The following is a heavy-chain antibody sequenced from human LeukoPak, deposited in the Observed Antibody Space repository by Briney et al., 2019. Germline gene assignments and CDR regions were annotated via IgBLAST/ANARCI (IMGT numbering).Heavy chain of an antibody. CDR2: IYYSGYT. V-gene: IGHV4-59*01. D-gene: IGHD3-16*01. Sequence: SETLSLTCTVSGGSISSYYWSWIRQPPGKGLEYIGYIYYSGYTNYNPSLKSRVTISVDTSKNQFSLELSSVTAADTAVYYCARETSQKGAHYMDVWGKGTTVTISS. CDR1: GGSISSYY. CDR3: ARETSQKGAHYMDV. J-gene: IGHJ6*03.